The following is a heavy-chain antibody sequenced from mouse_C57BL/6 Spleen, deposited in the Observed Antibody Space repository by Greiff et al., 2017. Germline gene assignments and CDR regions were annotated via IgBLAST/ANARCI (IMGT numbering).Heavy chain of an antibody. CDR3: ARRGDYYGSSYDAMDY. CDR1: GYSFTGYY. Sequence: VQLKESGPELVKPGASVKISCKASGYSFTGYYMNWVKQSPEKSLEWIGEINPSTGGTTYNQKFKAKATLTVDKSSSTAYMQLKSLTSEDSAVYYCARRGDYYGSSYDAMDYWGQGTSVTVSS. J-gene: IGHJ4*01. V-gene: IGHV1-42*01. D-gene: IGHD1-1*01. CDR2: INPSTGGT.